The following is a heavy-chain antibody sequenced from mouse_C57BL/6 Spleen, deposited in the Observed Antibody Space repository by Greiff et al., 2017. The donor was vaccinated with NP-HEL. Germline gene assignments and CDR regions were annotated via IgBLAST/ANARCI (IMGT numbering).Heavy chain of an antibody. CDR2: ISSGSSTI. CDR1: GFTFSDYG. D-gene: IGHD1-1*01. CDR3: AREDYYGSSYLWYFDV. V-gene: IGHV5-17*01. J-gene: IGHJ1*03. Sequence: EVHLVESGGGLVKPGGSLKLSCAASGFTFSDYGMHWVRQAPEKGLEWVAYISSGSSTIYYADTVKGRFTISRDNAKNTLFLQMTSLRSEDTAMYYCAREDYYGSSYLWYFDVWGTGTTVTVSS.